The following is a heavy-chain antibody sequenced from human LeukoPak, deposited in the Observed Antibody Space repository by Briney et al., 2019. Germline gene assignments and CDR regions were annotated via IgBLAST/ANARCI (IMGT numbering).Heavy chain of an antibody. CDR2: INHSGST. CDR1: GGSFSGYY. J-gene: IGHJ4*02. CDR3: ARDYGDYLRNFDY. Sequence: PSETLSLTCAVYGGSFSGYYWSWIRQPPGKGLEGIGEINHSGSTNYNPSLKSRVTISVDTSKNQFSLKLSSVTAADTAVYYCARDYGDYLRNFDYWGQGTLVTVSS. D-gene: IGHD4-17*01. V-gene: IGHV4-34*01.